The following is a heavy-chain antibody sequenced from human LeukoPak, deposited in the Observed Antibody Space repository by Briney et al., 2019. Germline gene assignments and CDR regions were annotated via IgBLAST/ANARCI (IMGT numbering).Heavy chain of an antibody. J-gene: IGHJ4*02. CDR3: AKTSEIQLWPSYVDY. D-gene: IGHD5-18*01. Sequence: ASVKVSRKVSGYTHTELSMHWVRQAPGKGLEWMGGFDPEDGETIYAQKFQGRVTMTEDTSTDTAYMELSSLRFEDTAVYYCAKTSEIQLWPSYVDYWGQGTLVTVSS. CDR2: FDPEDGET. V-gene: IGHV1-24*01. CDR1: GYTHTELS.